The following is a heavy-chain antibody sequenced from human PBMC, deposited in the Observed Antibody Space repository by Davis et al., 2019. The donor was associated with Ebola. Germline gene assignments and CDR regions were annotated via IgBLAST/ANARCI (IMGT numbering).Heavy chain of an antibody. Sequence: ASVKVSCKASGYTFSSYDINWVRQATGQGLEWMGWMNPNSGNTGYAQKFQGRVTMTRNTSISTAYMEVSNLRSEDTAVYYCARAPTWSQINYYCFDYWGQGTLVTVSS. D-gene: IGHD3-10*01. CDR3: ARAPTWSQINYYCFDY. V-gene: IGHV1-8*01. CDR2: MNPNSGNT. CDR1: GYTFSSYD. J-gene: IGHJ4*02.